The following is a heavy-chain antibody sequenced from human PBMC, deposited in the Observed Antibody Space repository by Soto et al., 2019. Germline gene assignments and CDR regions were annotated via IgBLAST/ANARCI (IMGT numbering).Heavy chain of an antibody. Sequence: QVQLVQSGAEVKKPGSSVKVSCKASGGTFSSYAISWVRQAPGQGLEWMGGIIPIFGTANYAQKFQGRVTITADKSTSTAYMELSSLRSEDTAVYYCARDVPPFVELSRYYYYYGMDVWGQGTTVTVSS. J-gene: IGHJ6*02. D-gene: IGHD3-10*01. CDR3: ARDVPPFVELSRYYYYYGMDV. CDR1: GGTFSSYA. V-gene: IGHV1-69*06. CDR2: IIPIFGTA.